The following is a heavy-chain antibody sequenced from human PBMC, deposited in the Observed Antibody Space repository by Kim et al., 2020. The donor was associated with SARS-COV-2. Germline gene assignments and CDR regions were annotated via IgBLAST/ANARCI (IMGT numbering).Heavy chain of an antibody. CDR1: GFTFSSYA. J-gene: IGHJ4*02. D-gene: IGHD3-3*01. CDR2: ISGSGGST. V-gene: IGHV3-23*01. Sequence: GGSLRLSCAASGFTFSSYAMSWVRQAPGKGLEWVSAISGSGGSTYYADSVKGRFTISRDNSKNTLYLQMNSLRAEDTAVYYCAKDSVTIFGVVDVYFDYWGQRTLVTVSS. CDR3: AKDSVTIFGVVDVYFDY.